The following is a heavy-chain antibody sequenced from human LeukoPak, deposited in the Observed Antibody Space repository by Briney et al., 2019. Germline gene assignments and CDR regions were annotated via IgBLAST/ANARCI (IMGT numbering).Heavy chain of an antibody. D-gene: IGHD5-18*01. CDR2: ISISSSYI. J-gene: IGHJ3*02. V-gene: IGHV3-21*06. CDR1: GFTFSTYT. Sequence: PGGSLRLSCAASGFTFSTYTMNWVRQAPGKGLEWVSFISISSSYIYYADSVKGRFAISRDSAKNSLYLQMNSLRAEDTAVYYCGRGPHSALDTDDAFDIWGRGTMVTVSS. CDR3: GRGPHSALDTDDAFDI.